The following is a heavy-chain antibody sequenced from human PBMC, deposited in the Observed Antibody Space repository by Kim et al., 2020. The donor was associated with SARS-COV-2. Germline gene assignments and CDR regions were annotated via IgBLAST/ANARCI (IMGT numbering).Heavy chain of an antibody. D-gene: IGHD6-19*01. CDR2: ISWNSGSI. J-gene: IGHJ4*02. Sequence: GGSLRLSCAASGFTFDDYAMHWVRQAPGKGLEWVSGISWNSGSIGYADSVKGRFTISRDNAKNSLYLQMNSLRAEDTALYYCAKDGYSSGWYRPYYFDYWGQGTLVTVSS. CDR1: GFTFDDYA. CDR3: AKDGYSSGWYRPYYFDY. V-gene: IGHV3-9*01.